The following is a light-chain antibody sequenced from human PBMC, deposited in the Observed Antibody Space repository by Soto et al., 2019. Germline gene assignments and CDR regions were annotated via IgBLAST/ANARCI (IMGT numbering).Light chain of an antibody. CDR1: SSNIGGNS. CDR3: GSWDSSLSAYV. J-gene: IGLJ1*01. V-gene: IGLV1-51*01. CDR2: DDN. Sequence: QSVLTQPPSASAAPGQKVTISYSGSSSNIGGNSVSWYQQLPGTAPKLLIYDDNKRPSGIPDRFSGSKSGTSANLGITGFQTGDEADYYCGSWDSSLSAYVFGTGTKVTV.